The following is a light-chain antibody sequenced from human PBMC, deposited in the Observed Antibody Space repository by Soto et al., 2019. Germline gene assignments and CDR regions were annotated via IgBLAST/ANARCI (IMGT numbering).Light chain of an antibody. CDR1: QSVSSN. V-gene: IGKV3-15*01. Sequence: IVIPQFPPTLSVSPGARSTLSCRASQSVSSNLAWYQQKPGQAPRLLIYGASTRATGIPARFSGSGSGTEFTLTISRLEPEDFAVYYCQQFSSYPLTFGGGTKVDIK. J-gene: IGKJ4*01. CDR2: GAS. CDR3: QQFSSYPLT.